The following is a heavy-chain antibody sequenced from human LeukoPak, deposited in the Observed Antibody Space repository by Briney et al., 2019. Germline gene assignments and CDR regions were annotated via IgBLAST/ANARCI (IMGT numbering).Heavy chain of an antibody. D-gene: IGHD1-26*01. Sequence: GGSLRLSCAASGFTFSNYALNWVRQAPGKGLEWVSTISGSGGSTYYADSVKGRFTISRDNSKNTLYLQMNSLRAEDTAIYYCAKGGRVGATEGYFDCWGQGTLVTVSS. V-gene: IGHV3-23*01. CDR2: ISGSGGST. CDR1: GFTFSNYA. J-gene: IGHJ4*02. CDR3: AKGGRVGATEGYFDC.